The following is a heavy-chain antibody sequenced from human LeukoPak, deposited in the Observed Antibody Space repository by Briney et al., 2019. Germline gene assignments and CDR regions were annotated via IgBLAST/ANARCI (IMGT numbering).Heavy chain of an antibody. J-gene: IGHJ3*02. Sequence: SSQTLSLTCTVSAGSISSGDYYWSWIRQPAGKGLEWIGRIYSPGTNYNYNPSLKSRVTISIDTSKNQFSLKLTSVTAADTAVYYCARGIGTSYDISRDAFDMWGQGAMVTVSS. CDR2: IYSPGTN. D-gene: IGHD3-22*01. CDR3: ARGIGTSYDISRDAFDM. V-gene: IGHV4-61*02. CDR1: AGSISSGDYY.